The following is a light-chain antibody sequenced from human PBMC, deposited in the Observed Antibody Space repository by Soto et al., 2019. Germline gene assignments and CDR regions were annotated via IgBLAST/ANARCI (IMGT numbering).Light chain of an antibody. J-gene: IGKJ1*01. CDR3: QQLNIYPPWT. Sequence: DILLTQSPSFLSASVGDRVTITCRASQGISSYLAWYQQKPGKAPKLLIYAASTLQSGVPSRFRGSGSWTEFTLTISSLQPEDLATYYCQQLNIYPPWTCGQRTKVEIK. CDR2: AAS. CDR1: QGISSY. V-gene: IGKV1-9*01.